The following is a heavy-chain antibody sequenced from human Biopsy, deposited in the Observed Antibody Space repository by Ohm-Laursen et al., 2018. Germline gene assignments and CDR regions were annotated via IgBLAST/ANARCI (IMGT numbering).Heavy chain of an antibody. CDR3: ARGGSGSGYYGMDV. V-gene: IGHV1-69*04. CDR2: IIPIVGIT. CDR1: GDTFSRSA. Sequence: SVKVSCKVSGDTFSRSAFFWVRQAPGQGLVYLGRIIPIVGITNHAQTFQGRITLTADKSTFMVYMELSRLRSGDTAIYYCARGGSGSGYYGMDVWGQGATVSVSS. J-gene: IGHJ6*02. D-gene: IGHD3-10*01.